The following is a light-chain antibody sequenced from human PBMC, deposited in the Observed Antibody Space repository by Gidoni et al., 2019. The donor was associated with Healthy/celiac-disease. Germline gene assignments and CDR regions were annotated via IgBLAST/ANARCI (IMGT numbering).Light chain of an antibody. CDR2: AAS. J-gene: IGKJ4*01. CDR1: QGISSY. Sequence: AIRLTQSPSSLSASTGDRVTITCRASQGISSYLAWYQQKPGKAPKLLIYAASTLQSGVTSRFSGSGSGTDFTLTISCLQSEDFANYYCQQYYSYLTFGGGTKVEIK. CDR3: QQYYSYLT. V-gene: IGKV1-8*01.